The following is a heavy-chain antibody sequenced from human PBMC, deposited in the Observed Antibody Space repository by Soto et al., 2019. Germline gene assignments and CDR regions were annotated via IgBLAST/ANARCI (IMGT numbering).Heavy chain of an antibody. Sequence: QLQLVEAGGGVVQPGRSLRLSCAASGFIFSQYGMHWVRQTPDKGLEWVGLIGRDGSRHFYAESVKGRFTISRDNSKNTLYLQIDSLRVEDTALYLCERDDDNPDNALDMWGQGTVVTVS. J-gene: IGHJ3*02. CDR3: ERDDDNPDNALDM. CDR1: GFIFSQYG. D-gene: IGHD3-22*01. CDR2: IGRDGSRH. V-gene: IGHV3-33*01.